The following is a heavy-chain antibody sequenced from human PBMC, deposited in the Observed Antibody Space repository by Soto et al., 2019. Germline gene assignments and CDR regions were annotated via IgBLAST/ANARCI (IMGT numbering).Heavy chain of an antibody. D-gene: IGHD2-15*01. CDR1: GFTVSSKY. J-gene: IGHJ6*03. V-gene: IGHV3-66*01. CDR2: LDNAGRT. Sequence: EVQLVESGGCLVQPGGSLGLSCAASGFTVSSKYMSWVRQAPGRGLEWGPLLDNAGRTSHADSVKGRFTISRDNYENTLYLQMNSLRDEDTAVYYCVSDGLDCSDGRCLGIPMDVWGKWTTVTVS. CDR3: VSDGLDCSDGRCLGIPMDV.